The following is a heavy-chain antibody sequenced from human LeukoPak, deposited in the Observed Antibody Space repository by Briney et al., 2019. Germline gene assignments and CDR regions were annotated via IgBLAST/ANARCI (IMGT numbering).Heavy chain of an antibody. Sequence: PSETLSLTCTVSGGSISSSTYYWGWIRQPPGKGLEWIGSISYLGTTYYNPSLKSRVTISLDTSKNQFSLKLRSVTAADTAVYYCARVLVYSSGWYSYYWGQGTLVTVSS. D-gene: IGHD6-19*01. J-gene: IGHJ4*02. CDR2: ISYLGTT. V-gene: IGHV4-39*07. CDR1: GGSISSSTYY. CDR3: ARVLVYSSGWYSYY.